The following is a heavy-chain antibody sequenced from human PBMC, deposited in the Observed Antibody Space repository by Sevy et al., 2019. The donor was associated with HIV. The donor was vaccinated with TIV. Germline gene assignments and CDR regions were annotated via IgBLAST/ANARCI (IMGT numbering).Heavy chain of an antibody. CDR2: ISSSSSTI. J-gene: IGHJ6*02. V-gene: IGHV3-48*02. D-gene: IGHD6-6*01. CDR3: ARDGISSSSSSSYYYGMDV. CDR1: GFTFSSYS. Sequence: GGSLRLSCAASGFTFSSYSMNWVRQAPGKGLEWVSYISSSSSTIYYADSVKDRFTISRDNAKNSLYLQMNSLRDEDTAVYYCARDGISSSSSSSYYYGMDVWGQGTTVTVSS.